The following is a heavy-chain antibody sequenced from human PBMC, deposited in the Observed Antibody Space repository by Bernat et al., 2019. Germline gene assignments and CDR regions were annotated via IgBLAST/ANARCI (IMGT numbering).Heavy chain of an antibody. V-gene: IGHV3-9*03. J-gene: IGHJ4*02. Sequence: EVQLVESGGGLVPPGRSLRLSCAASGFTFDDYAMHWVRQAPGKGLEWVSGISWNSGTIGYADSVKGRFTISRDNAKNSLYLQMNSLRVEDMALYYCARTKWLQSTYYFDYWGQGTLVTVSS. CDR1: GFTFDDYA. CDR3: ARTKWLQSTYYFDY. CDR2: ISWNSGTI. D-gene: IGHD5-24*01.